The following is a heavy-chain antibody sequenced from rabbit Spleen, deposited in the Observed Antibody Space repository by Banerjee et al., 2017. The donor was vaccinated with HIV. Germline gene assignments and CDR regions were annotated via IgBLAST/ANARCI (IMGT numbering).Heavy chain of an antibody. CDR3: AGNGAGSNFVFKL. CDR2: IGTTSGIT. Sequence: QSLEESGGDLVKPGASLTLTCTASGFSFSSTYWMCWVRQAPGKGLEWIACIGTTSGITLYASSAKGRIALSKASSTTVTLQMTSLTAADTATYFCAGNGAGSNFVFKLWGPGTLVTVS. CDR1: GFSFSSTYW. J-gene: IGHJ4*01. D-gene: IGHD4-2*01. V-gene: IGHV1S40*01.